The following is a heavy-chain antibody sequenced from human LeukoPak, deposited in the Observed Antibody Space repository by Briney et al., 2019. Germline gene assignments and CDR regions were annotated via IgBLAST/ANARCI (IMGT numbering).Heavy chain of an antibody. Sequence: PGGSLRLSCAASGFTVSSNYMNWVRQAPGQGLEWVSIIYSGDNTYYADSVKGRFTISRDNSKNTLYLQMNSLRVEDTAVYYCARERTITVEKYVLDVGGQGTTVPVS. V-gene: IGHV3-66*01. CDR2: IYSGDNT. CDR1: GFTVSSNY. CDR3: ARERTITVEKYVLDV. D-gene: IGHD4-23*01. J-gene: IGHJ6*02.